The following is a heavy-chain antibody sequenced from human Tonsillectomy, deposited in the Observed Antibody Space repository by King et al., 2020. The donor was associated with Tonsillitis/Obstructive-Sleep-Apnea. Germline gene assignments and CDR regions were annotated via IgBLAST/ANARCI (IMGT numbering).Heavy chain of an antibody. Sequence: VQLVQSGASVKTPGASVQVSCKASGYTFTKYYIHWVRQARGQGLEWLGIINPSSGVTTYAQNFQGRVAMTTDTSASTGYLELRSLRSDDTAVYYCARDDVVGRYIDSWGQGTLVTVSS. V-gene: IGHV1-46*01. CDR2: INPSSGVT. J-gene: IGHJ4*02. D-gene: IGHD1-14*01. CDR1: GYTFTKYY. CDR3: ARDDVVGRYIDS.